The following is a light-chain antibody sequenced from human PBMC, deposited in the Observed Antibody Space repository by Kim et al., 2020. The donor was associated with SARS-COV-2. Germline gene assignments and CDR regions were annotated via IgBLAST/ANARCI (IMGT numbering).Light chain of an antibody. V-gene: IGKV1-5*01. J-gene: IGKJ1*01. CDR1: QSISNW. CDR3: QQYNDHWT. Sequence: SASVGDSVTITCRASQSISNWLAWYQQKPGKAPKLLIYDASSLESGVPSRFSGSGSGTDFTLTISSLQPDDFATYHCQQYNDHWTFGQGTKVDIK. CDR2: DAS.